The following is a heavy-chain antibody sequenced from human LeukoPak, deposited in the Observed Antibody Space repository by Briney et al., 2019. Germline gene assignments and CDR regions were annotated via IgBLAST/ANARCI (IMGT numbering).Heavy chain of an antibody. CDR3: ARDFEGEPFKRCCSSTSCYFGNWFDP. CDR2: IIPIFGTA. V-gene: IGHV1-69*13. Sequence: VASVKVSCKASGGTFSSYAISWVRQAPGQGLEWMGGIIPIFGTANYAQKFQGRVTITADESTSTAYMELSSLRSEDTAVYYCARDFEGEPFKRCCSSTSCYFGNWFDPWGQGTLVTVSS. D-gene: IGHD2-2*01. CDR1: GGTFSSYA. J-gene: IGHJ5*02.